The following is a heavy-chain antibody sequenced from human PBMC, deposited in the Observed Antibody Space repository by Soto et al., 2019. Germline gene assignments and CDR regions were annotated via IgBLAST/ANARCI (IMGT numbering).Heavy chain of an antibody. Sequence: EVQLVESGGGLVQPGGSLRLSCAASGFSFNTYSMNWVRQAPGKGLEWVSYISWSNSTTYYADSVKGRFTISRDNAKNSLYLQMNSLTDEDTAVYYCAKGYSYGEGGEFDPWGQGTLVTVSS. CDR1: GFSFNTYS. CDR3: AKGYSYGEGGEFDP. D-gene: IGHD5-18*01. J-gene: IGHJ5*02. V-gene: IGHV3-48*02. CDR2: ISWSNSTT.